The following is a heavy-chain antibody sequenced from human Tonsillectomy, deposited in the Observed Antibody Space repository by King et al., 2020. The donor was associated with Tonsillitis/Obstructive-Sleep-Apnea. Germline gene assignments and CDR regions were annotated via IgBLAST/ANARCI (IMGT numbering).Heavy chain of an antibody. V-gene: IGHV3-30*04. CDR3: AIAGGKCFDY. J-gene: IGHJ4*02. CDR2: ISYDGSNK. D-gene: IGHD4-23*01. CDR1: GFTFSTYA. Sequence: VQLVESGGDVVQPGRSLRLSCAASGFTFSTYAIHWVRQAPGKGLEWVAVISYDGSNKYYADSVQGRFTISRDNSKNTLYLQMNSLRAEDTAVFYCAIAGGKCFDYGGQGNLVTVSS.